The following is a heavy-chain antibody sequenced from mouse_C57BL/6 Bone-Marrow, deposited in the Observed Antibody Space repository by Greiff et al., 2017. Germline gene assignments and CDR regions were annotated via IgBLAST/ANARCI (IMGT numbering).Heavy chain of an antibody. J-gene: IGHJ4*01. CDR1: GYTFTSYW. V-gene: IGHV1-69*01. D-gene: IGHD2-4*01. CDR3: ARWGLRGYAMDY. Sequence: VQLQQPGAELVMPGASVKLSCKASGYTFTSYWMHWVKQRPGQGLEWIGEIDPSDSYTNYNQKFKGKATLTVDTSSSTAYMQLSSLTSEDSAVYYCARWGLRGYAMDYWGQGTSVTVSS. CDR2: IDPSDSYT.